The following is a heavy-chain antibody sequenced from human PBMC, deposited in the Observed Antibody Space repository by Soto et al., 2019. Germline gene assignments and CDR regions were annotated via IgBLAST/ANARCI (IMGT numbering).Heavy chain of an antibody. D-gene: IGHD3-3*01. CDR3: ARQYYDFWSGYNYGMDV. V-gene: IGHV1-8*01. Sequence: VSVKVSCKASGYTFTSYDINWVRQATGQGLEWMGWMNPNNGNTGYAQKFQGRVTMTRNTSISTAYMELSSLRSEDTAVYYCARQYYDFWSGYNYGMDVWGQGTTVTVSS. J-gene: IGHJ6*02. CDR2: MNPNNGNT. CDR1: GYTFTSYD.